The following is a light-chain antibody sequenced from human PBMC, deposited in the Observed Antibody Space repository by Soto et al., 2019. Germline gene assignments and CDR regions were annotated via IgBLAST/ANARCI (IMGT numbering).Light chain of an antibody. Sequence: EIVLTQSPGTLYLSPGERATLSCRASQSVNSNYLAWYQQRPGQAPRLLIFDASSRATAIPDRFSGSGSGTDFTLTINRLEPEDFAVYYCQQYGDSRTFGQGTKVEIK. J-gene: IGKJ1*01. V-gene: IGKV3-20*01. CDR1: QSVNSNY. CDR3: QQYGDSRT. CDR2: DAS.